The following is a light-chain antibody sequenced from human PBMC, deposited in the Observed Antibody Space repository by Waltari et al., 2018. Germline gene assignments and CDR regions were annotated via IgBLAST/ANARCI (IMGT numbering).Light chain of an antibody. Sequence: VLTQSPGTLSLSQGERATLSCRASQSLPNRYLAWYQQKPGQAPRLLIYGASSRAAGIPDRFSGSGSGRDFALTITGLEPEGFAVYYCQQYWSSVLYTFGQGTKLESK. J-gene: IGKJ2*01. CDR1: QSLPNRY. V-gene: IGKV3-20*01. CDR2: GAS. CDR3: QQYWSSVLYT.